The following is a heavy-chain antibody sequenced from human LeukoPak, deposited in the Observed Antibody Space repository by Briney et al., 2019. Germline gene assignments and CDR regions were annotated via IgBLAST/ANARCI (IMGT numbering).Heavy chain of an antibody. V-gene: IGHV3-7*01. Sequence: GGSLRLSCAASGFTFSSFWMSWVRQAPGKGLDWLANIKQDGGEKYYVDSVKGRFTISRDNAENSLYLQMNGLRAEDTAVYYCARDPREGSSWYDYYYYGMDVWGQGTTVTVSS. CDR1: GFTFSSFW. D-gene: IGHD6-13*01. CDR3: ARDPREGSSWYDYYYYGMDV. J-gene: IGHJ6*02. CDR2: IKQDGGEK.